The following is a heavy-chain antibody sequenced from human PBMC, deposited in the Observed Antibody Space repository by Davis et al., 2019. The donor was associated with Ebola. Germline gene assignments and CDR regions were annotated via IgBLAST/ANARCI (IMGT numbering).Heavy chain of an antibody. V-gene: IGHV4-59*08. Sequence: ESLKISCTVSGGSISTYYWSWIRQSPGKGLEWIGYIYYSGSTNYNPSLKSRVTISIDTSKNQFSLNLSSVTAADAALYFCARQIVSNSWYSFYFDYWGQGALVTVSS. CDR2: IYYSGST. CDR3: ARQIVSNSWYSFYFDY. CDR1: GGSISTYY. J-gene: IGHJ4*02. D-gene: IGHD6-13*01.